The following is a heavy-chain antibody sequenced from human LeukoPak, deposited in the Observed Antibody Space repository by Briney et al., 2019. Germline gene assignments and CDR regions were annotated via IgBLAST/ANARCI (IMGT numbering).Heavy chain of an antibody. CDR3: ARRVRGSSLYFVY. V-gene: IGHV4-38-2*01. D-gene: IGHD1-26*01. CDR2: IYHSGST. CDR1: GYSISSGYY. J-gene: IGHJ4*02. Sequence: KTSETLSLTCAVSGYSISSGYYGGWIRQPPGKGLEWIGSIYHSGSTYYNPSLKSRVTISVDTSKNQFSLKLSSVTAADTAVYYCARRVRGSSLYFVYWGQGTLVTVSS.